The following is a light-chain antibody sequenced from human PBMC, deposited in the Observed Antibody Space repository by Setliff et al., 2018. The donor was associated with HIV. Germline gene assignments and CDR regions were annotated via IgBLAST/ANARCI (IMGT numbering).Light chain of an antibody. CDR1: SSDVAGYNY. V-gene: IGLV2-14*03. Sequence: QSALAQPASVYGSPGQSITISCTGTSSDVAGYNYVSWYQQHPGKAPKLMIYDVSDRPSGVSNRFSGSKSGNTASLTISGLQAEDAADYYCSSYTSSSTLVFGTGTKVTVL. CDR2: DVS. J-gene: IGLJ1*01. CDR3: SSYTSSSTLV.